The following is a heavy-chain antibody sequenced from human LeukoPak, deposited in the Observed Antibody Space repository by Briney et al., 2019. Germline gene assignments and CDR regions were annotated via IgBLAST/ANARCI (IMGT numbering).Heavy chain of an antibody. CDR1: GYGFTSYW. J-gene: IGHJ4*02. D-gene: IGHD6-13*01. CDR2: IYPGGSDT. CDR3: ARRHSSIDY. V-gene: IGHV5-51*01. Sequence: VESLQIDCKGSGYGFTSYWIGWVRQMPGKGLEWMGIIYPGGSDTRYSPSFQGQVTISADKSITTAYLQWSSLKASDTAMYYCARRHSSIDYWGQRTLFTVSS.